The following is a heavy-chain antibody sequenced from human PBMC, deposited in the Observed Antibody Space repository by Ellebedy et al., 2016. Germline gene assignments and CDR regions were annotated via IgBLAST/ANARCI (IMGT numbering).Heavy chain of an antibody. CDR1: GFTFSSYG. Sequence: GGSLRLSXAASGFTFSSYGMHWVRQAPGKGLEWVAVISFDGSSKYYADSVKGRFTISRDNSKNTLYLQMNSLRAEDTAVYYCAKDGGLGRWLLGWYFDLWGRGTLVTVSS. J-gene: IGHJ2*01. CDR3: AKDGGLGRWLLGWYFDL. V-gene: IGHV3-30*18. CDR2: ISFDGSSK. D-gene: IGHD5-24*01.